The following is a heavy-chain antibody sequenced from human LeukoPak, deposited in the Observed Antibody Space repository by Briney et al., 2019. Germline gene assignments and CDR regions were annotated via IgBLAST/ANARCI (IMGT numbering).Heavy chain of an antibody. V-gene: IGHV3-74*01. CDR2: INSDGSST. Sequence: SGGSLRLSCVASGFTFSTYWMHWVRQAPGKGPGCVSRINSDGSSTNYADSVKGRFTISRDNAKNTLYMQMNSLGAEDTAVYYCARRIEVAGTLDYWGQGTPVTVSS. D-gene: IGHD6-19*01. CDR1: GFTFSTYW. CDR3: ARRIEVAGTLDY. J-gene: IGHJ4*02.